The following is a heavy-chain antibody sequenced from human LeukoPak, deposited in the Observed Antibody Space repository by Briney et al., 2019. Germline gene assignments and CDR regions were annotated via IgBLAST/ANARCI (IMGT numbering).Heavy chain of an antibody. CDR2: IYHSGST. D-gene: IGHD6-19*01. V-gene: IGHV4-30-2*01. Sequence: SQTLSLTCTVSGGSISSGGYYWSWIRQPPGKGLEWIGYIYHSGSTYYNPSLKSRVTISVDRSKNQFSLKLSSVTAADTAVYYCARDSGSGWSRWVPFDYWGQGTLVTVSS. CDR1: GGSISSGGYY. J-gene: IGHJ4*02. CDR3: ARDSGSGWSRWVPFDY.